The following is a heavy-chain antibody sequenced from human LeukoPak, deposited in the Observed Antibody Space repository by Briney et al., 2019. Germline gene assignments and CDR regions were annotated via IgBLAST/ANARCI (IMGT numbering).Heavy chain of an antibody. Sequence: RGASVKVSCKASGYTFTSYGISWVRQAPGQGLEWMGWISAYNGNTNYAQKLQGRVTMTTDTSTSTAYMELWSLRSDDTAVYYCARDQGGWPHYYYYYGMDVWGQGTTVTVSS. CDR2: ISAYNGNT. CDR3: ARDQGGWPHYYYYYGMDV. J-gene: IGHJ6*02. V-gene: IGHV1-18*01. D-gene: IGHD2-15*01. CDR1: GYTFTSYG.